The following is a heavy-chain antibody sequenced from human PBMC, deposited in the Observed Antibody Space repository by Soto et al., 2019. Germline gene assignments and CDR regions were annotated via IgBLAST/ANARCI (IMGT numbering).Heavy chain of an antibody. CDR2: IYHSGST. CDR3: AREGQDCSSTSCYPDNWFDP. D-gene: IGHD2-2*01. CDR1: GGSFSGYY. Sequence: LETLSLTCAVYGGSFSGYYWSWIRQPPGKGLEWIGYIYHSGSTNYNPSLKSRVTISVDTSKNQFSLKLSSATAADTAVYYCAREGQDCSSTSCYPDNWFDPWGQGTLVTVSS. J-gene: IGHJ5*02. V-gene: IGHV4-34*01.